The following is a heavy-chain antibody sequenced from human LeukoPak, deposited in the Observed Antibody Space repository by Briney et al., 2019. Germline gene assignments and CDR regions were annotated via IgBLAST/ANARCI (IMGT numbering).Heavy chain of an antibody. J-gene: IGHJ3*02. CDR3: ARLNYYHDKGPNAFDI. CDR2: IKQDGSEK. CDR1: GFTFSRYW. Sequence: GGSLRLSRAASGFTFSRYWMTWVRQAPGKGLEWVANIKQDGSEKYHAASVKGRFSISRDNAENSMFLQMDSLRAGDTAVYYCARLNYYHDKGPNAFDIWGQGTVVTVSS. D-gene: IGHD3-22*01. V-gene: IGHV3-7*01.